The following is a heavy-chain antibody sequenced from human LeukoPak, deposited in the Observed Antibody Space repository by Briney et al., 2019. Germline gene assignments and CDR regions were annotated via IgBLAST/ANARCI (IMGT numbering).Heavy chain of an antibody. CDR2: ISSSGSTI. V-gene: IGHV3-11*01. CDR1: GFTFSDYY. Sequence: GGSLRLSCAASGFTFSDYYMSWIRQAPGKGLEWVSYISSSGSTIYYADSVKGRFTISRDNAKNSLYLQMNSLRSEDTAVYYCATEGTGGSGSYRYWFDPWGQGTLVTVSS. CDR3: ATEGTGGSGSYRYWFDP. J-gene: IGHJ5*02. D-gene: IGHD3-10*01.